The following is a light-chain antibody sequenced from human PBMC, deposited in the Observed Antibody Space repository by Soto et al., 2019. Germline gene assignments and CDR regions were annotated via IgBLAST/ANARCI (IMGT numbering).Light chain of an antibody. J-gene: IGKJ5*01. CDR1: PSVSSY. V-gene: IGKV3-11*01. CDR3: QQRSNWPPIT. CDR2: DAS. Sequence: EILFTQSPATLSLSSGGKATLFCRASPSVSSYLAWYQQKPGQVPRLLIYDASNRATGIPARFSGSGSGTDFTLTISSLEPEDFAVYYCQQRSNWPPITFGQGTRLEIK.